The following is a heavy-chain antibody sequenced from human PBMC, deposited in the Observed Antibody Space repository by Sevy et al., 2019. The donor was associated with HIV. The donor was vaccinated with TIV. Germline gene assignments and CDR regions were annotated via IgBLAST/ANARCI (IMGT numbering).Heavy chain of an antibody. CDR2: ISSSGSTI. D-gene: IGHD2-2*01. Sequence: GGSLRLSCAASGFTFSSYEMNWVRQAPGKGLEWVSYISSSGSTIYYADSVKGRFTISRDNAKNSLYLQMNCQRAEDTAVYYCARAGGYCSSTSCKYYYYYGMDVWGQGTTVTVSS. V-gene: IGHV3-48*03. J-gene: IGHJ6*02. CDR3: ARAGGYCSSTSCKYYYYYGMDV. CDR1: GFTFSSYE.